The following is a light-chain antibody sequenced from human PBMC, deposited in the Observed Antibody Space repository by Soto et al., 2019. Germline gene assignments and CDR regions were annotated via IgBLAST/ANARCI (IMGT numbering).Light chain of an antibody. CDR1: SSDFGSYNR. CDR2: EVS. V-gene: IGLV2-18*01. J-gene: IGLJ1*01. Sequence: QSVLTQPASVSGSPGQSITISCTGTSSDFGSYNRVSWYQRPPGTGPKLMIYEVSNRPSGVPDCFSGSKSGNTASLTISGLQAEDEAEYYCSLYTSDSTYVFGTGTKVTGL. CDR3: SLYTSDSTYV.